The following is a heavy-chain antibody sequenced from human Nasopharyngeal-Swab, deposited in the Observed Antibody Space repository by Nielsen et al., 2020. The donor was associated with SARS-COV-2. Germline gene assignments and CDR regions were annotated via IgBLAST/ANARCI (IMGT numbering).Heavy chain of an antibody. Sequence: WIRQPPGKGMEWVSGINWNGGSTGYADSVKGRFTISRDNAKNSLYLQMNSLRAEDTAVYYCARSRGVTITMIVVDAYDAFDIWGQGTMVTVSS. CDR2: INWNGGST. J-gene: IGHJ3*02. V-gene: IGHV3-20*03. D-gene: IGHD3-22*01. CDR3: ARSRGVTITMIVVDAYDAFDI.